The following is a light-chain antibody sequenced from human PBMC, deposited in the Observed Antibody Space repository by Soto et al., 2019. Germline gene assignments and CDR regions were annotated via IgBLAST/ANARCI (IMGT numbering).Light chain of an antibody. V-gene: IGKV1-5*01. Sequence: DIELTQSPSTLSSSVGDRVTLSCRASQSISSWLAWYQQKPGKAPKLLIYDASSRDSGIPTRFSGSGSGKDCTINMGSLETEDSAVYYCQQHSNWPITFGQGTKLDIK. J-gene: IGKJ3*01. CDR1: QSISSW. CDR2: DAS. CDR3: QQHSNWPIT.